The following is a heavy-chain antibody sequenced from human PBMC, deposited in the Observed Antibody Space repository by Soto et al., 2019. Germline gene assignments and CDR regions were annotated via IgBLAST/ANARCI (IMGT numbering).Heavy chain of an antibody. V-gene: IGHV1-2*02. CDR2: LNPHSGAT. J-gene: IGHJ4*02. CDR1: GYPFSDNH. CDR3: ATAKRGTVSLLAD. D-gene: IGHD4-4*01. Sequence: QVQLVQSGAELMKSGASVKVSCKAYGYPFSDNHIHWVRQAPGQGLEWMGWLNPHSGATAYAPKYQGRVTLTRETTLSTSYMVLSALKSDDTAVYYCATAKRGTVSLLADWGQGTLVTVSS.